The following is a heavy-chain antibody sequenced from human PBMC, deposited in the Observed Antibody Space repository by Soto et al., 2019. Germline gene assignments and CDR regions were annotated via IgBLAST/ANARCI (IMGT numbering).Heavy chain of an antibody. CDR3: ARDRRAYCSGGSCPKNWFDP. V-gene: IGHV1-18*01. CDR1: GYTFTSYG. J-gene: IGHJ5*02. D-gene: IGHD2-15*01. CDR2: ISAYNGNT. Sequence: ASVKVSCKASGYTFTSYGISWVRQAPGQGLEWMGWISAYNGNTNYAQKLQGRVTMTTDTSTSTAYMELRSLRSDDTAVYYCARDRRAYCSGGSCPKNWFDPWGQGTLVTVSS.